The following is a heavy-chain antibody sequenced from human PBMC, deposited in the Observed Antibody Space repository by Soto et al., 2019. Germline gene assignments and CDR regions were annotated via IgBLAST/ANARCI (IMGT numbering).Heavy chain of an antibody. CDR1: GFTFSSYW. Sequence: PGRSLRLSCAASGFTFSSYWRSWVRQAPGKGLECVANIKQDGSEKYYVDSVKGRFTISRDNAKNSLYLQMNSLRAEDTAVYYCARESSIAARPGDYWGQGTLVTVYS. CDR3: ARESSIAARPGDY. D-gene: IGHD6-6*01. CDR2: IKQDGSEK. V-gene: IGHV3-7*01. J-gene: IGHJ4*02.